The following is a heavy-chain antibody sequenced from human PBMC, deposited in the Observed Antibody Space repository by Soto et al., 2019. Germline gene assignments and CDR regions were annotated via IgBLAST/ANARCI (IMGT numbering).Heavy chain of an antibody. J-gene: IGHJ4*02. CDR2: ISYNGRSI. CDR3: ARDLFRGAPDYLDH. Sequence: QVQMVESGGGVVQPGRSLRLSCAASGFTFSDYPMHWVRQVSGKGLEWMAVISYNGRSILYSDSVKGRFTITRDDPSNTLYLLMNSLSPEDTAVYYCARDLFRGAPDYLDHWGQGTPVTVSS. V-gene: IGHV3-30*04. CDR1: GFTFSDYP. D-gene: IGHD1-26*01.